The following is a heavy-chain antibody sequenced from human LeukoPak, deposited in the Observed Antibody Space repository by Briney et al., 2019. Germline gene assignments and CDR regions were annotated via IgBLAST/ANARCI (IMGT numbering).Heavy chain of an antibody. J-gene: IGHJ6*02. Sequence: PGRSLRLSCAASGFTFSSYGMHWVRQAPGKGLEWVAVIWYDGSNKYYADSVKGRFTISGDNSKNTLYLQMNSLRAEDTAVYYCARDCPYSSGWLNGMDVWGQGTTVTVSS. V-gene: IGHV3-33*01. D-gene: IGHD6-19*01. CDR1: GFTFSSYG. CDR3: ARDCPYSSGWLNGMDV. CDR2: IWYDGSNK.